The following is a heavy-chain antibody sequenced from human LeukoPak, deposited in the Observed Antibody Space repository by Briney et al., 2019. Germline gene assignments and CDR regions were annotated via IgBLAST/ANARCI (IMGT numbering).Heavy chain of an antibody. CDR1: GYTFTSYG. D-gene: IGHD3-10*01. V-gene: IGHV1-18*01. CDR2: INAYNGDT. Sequence: ASVKVSCKASGYTFTSYGISWVRQAPGQGLEWMAWINAYNGDTNYAQKLQGRVTLTTDTSTSTAYMELRSLRPDDTAVYYCARDGSGVWFDYWGQGTLVTVSS. CDR3: ARDGSGVWFDY. J-gene: IGHJ4*02.